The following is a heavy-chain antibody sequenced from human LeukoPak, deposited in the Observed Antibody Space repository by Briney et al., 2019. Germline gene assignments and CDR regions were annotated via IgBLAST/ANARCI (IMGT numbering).Heavy chain of an antibody. CDR3: AKDLGDYYFDY. D-gene: IGHD2-21*02. V-gene: IGHV3-23*01. J-gene: IGHJ4*02. CDR1: GFFFSDSA. Sequence: GGSLRLSCAASGFFFSDSAMAWVRQAPGKGLEWVSAISGSGGSTYYADSVKGRFTISRDNSKNTLYLQMNSLRAEDTAVYYCAKDLGDYYFDYWGQGTLVTVSS. CDR2: ISGSGGST.